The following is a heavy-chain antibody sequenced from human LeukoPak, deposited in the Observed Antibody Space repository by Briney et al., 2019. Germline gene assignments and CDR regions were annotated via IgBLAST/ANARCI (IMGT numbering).Heavy chain of an antibody. D-gene: IGHD3-22*01. CDR3: AREGGGYYDSSGYYYQVGGAFDI. CDR1: GFTFSSYE. Sequence: GGSLRLSCAASGFTFSSYEMNWVRQAPGKGLEWVSYISSSGSTIYYADSVKGRFTISRDNAKNSLYLQMNSLRAEDTAVYYCAREGGGYYDSSGYYYQVGGAFDIWGQGTMVTASS. J-gene: IGHJ3*02. CDR2: ISSSGSTI. V-gene: IGHV3-48*03.